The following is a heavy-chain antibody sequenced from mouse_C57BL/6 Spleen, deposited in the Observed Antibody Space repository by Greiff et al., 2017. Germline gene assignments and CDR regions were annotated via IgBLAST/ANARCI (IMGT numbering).Heavy chain of an antibody. Sequence: EVQLQQSGPELVKPGASVKISCKASGYTFTDYYMNWVKQSHGKSLEWIGDINPNNGGTSYNQKFKGKATLTVDKSSSTAYMELRSLTSEDSAVYCCAGSKYVGYYFDYWGQGTTLTVSS. CDR3: AGSKYVGYYFDY. V-gene: IGHV1-26*01. CDR2: INPNNGGT. CDR1: GYTFTDYY. D-gene: IGHD2-5*01. J-gene: IGHJ2*01.